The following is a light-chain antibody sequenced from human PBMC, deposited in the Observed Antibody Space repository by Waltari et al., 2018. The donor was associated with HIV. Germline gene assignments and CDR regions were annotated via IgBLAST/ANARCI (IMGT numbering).Light chain of an antibody. J-gene: IGKJ4*01. Sequence: DIQMTQSPSSPSASVGDRVTITCQASQDISNYLNWYQQKLGKAPKLLIYDAFKLETGVPSMFSGSGSGTYFTFTISSLQPEDIATYYCLQYDNLLALTFGGGTEMEIK. CDR1: QDISNY. CDR3: LQYDNLLALT. V-gene: IGKV1-33*01. CDR2: DAF.